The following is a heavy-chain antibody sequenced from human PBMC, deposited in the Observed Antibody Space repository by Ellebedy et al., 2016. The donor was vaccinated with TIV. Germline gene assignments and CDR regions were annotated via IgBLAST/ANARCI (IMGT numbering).Heavy chain of an antibody. CDR2: IWYDGSHE. Sequence: GESLKISXGASGFTFSSYGMHWVRQAPGKGLEWVSLIWYDGSHEYYADSVKGRFTISRDNSKNMLYLQMNSLRAEDTALYYCARAAVSGTSDYWGRGALVTVSS. D-gene: IGHD6-19*01. J-gene: IGHJ4*02. V-gene: IGHV3-33*01. CDR3: ARAAVSGTSDY. CDR1: GFTFSSYG.